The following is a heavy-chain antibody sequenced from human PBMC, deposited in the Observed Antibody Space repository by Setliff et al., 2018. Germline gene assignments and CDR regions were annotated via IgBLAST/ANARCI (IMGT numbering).Heavy chain of an antibody. D-gene: IGHD3-16*01. CDR3: ARLRGAFDY. Sequence: TSETLSLTCTVSGGSISSSSYYWGWIRQPPGKGLEWIGSIYYSGSTYYNPSLKSRVTISVDTSKNQFSLRLNSATAADTAVYYCARLRGAFDYWGQGTLVTAPQ. CDR1: GGSISSSSYY. CDR2: IYYSGST. V-gene: IGHV4-39*07. J-gene: IGHJ4*02.